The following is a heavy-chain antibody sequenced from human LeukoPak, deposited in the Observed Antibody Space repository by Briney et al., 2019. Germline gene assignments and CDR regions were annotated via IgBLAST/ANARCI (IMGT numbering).Heavy chain of an antibody. J-gene: IGHJ4*02. CDR2: IYTSGST. CDR1: GDSISTYS. Sequence: SETLSLTCTVSGDSISTYSWSWIRQPAGKGLEWIGRIYTSGSTNYNPSLQSRVTISVDTSKNQFSLKLSSVTAADTAVYYCAKYVWGSYPTFEDYWGQGTLVTVSS. V-gene: IGHV4-4*07. CDR3: AKYVWGSYPTFEDY. D-gene: IGHD3-16*02.